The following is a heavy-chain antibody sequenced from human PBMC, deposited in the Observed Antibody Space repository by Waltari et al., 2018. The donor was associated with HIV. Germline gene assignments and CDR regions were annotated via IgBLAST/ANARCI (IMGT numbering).Heavy chain of an antibody. Sequence: EVQLVESGGGLVKPGESLRLSCAASGLTLTNAWMSWVRQAPGKGLEWVGRIKSEDDGGTTDYAAPVKGRFTISRDDSKNALYLQMNSLKTEDTALYYCTSTGGGITDYWGQETLVTVSS. D-gene: IGHD2-15*01. J-gene: IGHJ4*02. V-gene: IGHV3-15*01. CDR1: GLTLTNAW. CDR3: TSTGGGITDY. CDR2: IKSEDDGGTT.